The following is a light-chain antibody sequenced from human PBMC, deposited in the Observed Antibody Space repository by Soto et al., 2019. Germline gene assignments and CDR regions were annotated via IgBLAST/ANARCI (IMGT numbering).Light chain of an antibody. Sequence: DIVMTQSPDSLAVSLGERATINCKSSQSVLYSSNNKNYLAWYQQKPGQPPKLLIYWASTRESGVPDRFSGSGSGTDFTLTISSLQAEDVAVYYCQQYFSHPGTFGQGTKVEIK. V-gene: IGKV4-1*01. J-gene: IGKJ1*01. CDR1: QSVLYSSNNKNY. CDR2: WAS. CDR3: QQYFSHPGT.